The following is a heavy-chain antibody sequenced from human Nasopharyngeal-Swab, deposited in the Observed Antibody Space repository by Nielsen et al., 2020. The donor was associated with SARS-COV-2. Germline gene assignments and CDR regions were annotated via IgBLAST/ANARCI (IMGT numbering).Heavy chain of an antibody. J-gene: IGHJ4*02. V-gene: IGHV3-30*18. CDR3: AKEGSITMIIVFRGTYFDY. D-gene: IGHD3-22*01. Sequence: GESLKISCSASGFVFSSYGMHWVRQAPGKGLEWVAVISYDGNNKYYADSVKGRFTISRDNSKSTLYLQVNSLRPEDTAVYYCAKEGSITMIIVFRGTYFDYWGQGARVTVSS. CDR2: ISYDGNNK. CDR1: GFVFSSYG.